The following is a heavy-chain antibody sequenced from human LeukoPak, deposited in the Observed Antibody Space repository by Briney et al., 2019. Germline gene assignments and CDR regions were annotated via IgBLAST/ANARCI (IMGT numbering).Heavy chain of an antibody. CDR3: ARDRTLRAFNWFDP. V-gene: IGHV3-21*01. Sequence: GGSLRLSCAASGFTFSSYGMSWVRQAPGKGLEWVSSISSSSSYIYYADSVKGRFTISRDNAKNSLYLQMNSLRAEDTAVYYCARDRTLRAFNWFDPWGQGTLVTVSS. D-gene: IGHD5-12*01. J-gene: IGHJ5*02. CDR2: ISSSSSYI. CDR1: GFTFSSYG.